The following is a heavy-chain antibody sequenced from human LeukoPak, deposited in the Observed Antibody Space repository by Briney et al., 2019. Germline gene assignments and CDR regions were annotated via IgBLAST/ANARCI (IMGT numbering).Heavy chain of an antibody. CDR1: GFTLSSYA. D-gene: IGHD2-21*01. V-gene: IGHV3-23*01. Sequence: PGGSLRLSCAASGFTLSSYAMSWVRQAPGKGLEWVSAISVSGNTYHADSVKGRFTISRDSSKNTLYLQVNRLRAEDAAVYYCAKAPVTTCSGAYCYPFDYWGQGTLVTVSS. CDR2: ISVSGNT. CDR3: AKAPVTTCSGAYCYPFDY. J-gene: IGHJ4*02.